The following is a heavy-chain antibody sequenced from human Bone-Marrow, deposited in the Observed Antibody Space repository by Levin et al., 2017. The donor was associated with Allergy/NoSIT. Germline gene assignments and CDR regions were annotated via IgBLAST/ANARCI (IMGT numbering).Heavy chain of an antibody. CDR3: AKGLLKAPDLIDS. D-gene: IGHD6-6*01. Sequence: GGSLRLSCAASGFTFDDYAMHWVRQAPGKGLEWVAGLSWNSATVAYADFVKDRFTISRDNAGNSLSLQMNSLRAEDTAVYYCAKGLLKAPDLIDSWGQGTLVTVSS. CDR2: LSWNSATV. V-gene: IGHV3-9*01. J-gene: IGHJ4*02. CDR1: GFTFDDYA.